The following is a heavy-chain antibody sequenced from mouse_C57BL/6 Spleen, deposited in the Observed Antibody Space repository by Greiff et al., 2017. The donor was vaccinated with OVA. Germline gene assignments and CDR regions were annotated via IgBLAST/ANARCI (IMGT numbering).Heavy chain of an antibody. J-gene: IGHJ1*03. CDR3: AREGYHWYFDV. CDR1: GYAFSSSW. V-gene: IGHV1-82*01. Sequence: QVQLQQSGPELVKPGASVTISCKASGYAFSSSWMNWVKQRPGKGLEWIGRIYPGDGDTNYNGKFKGKATLTADKSSSTAYMQLSSLTSADSAVYFCAREGYHWYFDVWGTGTTVTVSS. CDR2: IYPGDGDT.